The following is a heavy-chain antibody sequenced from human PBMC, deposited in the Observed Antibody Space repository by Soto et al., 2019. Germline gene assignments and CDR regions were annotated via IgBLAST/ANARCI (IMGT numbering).Heavy chain of an antibody. CDR1: GVTFSSYG. CDR3: AKDGRRVYCSSTSCYTSWFDH. Sequence: QPXGSLRLSCAASGVTFSSYGMHWVRQAPGKGLDWVAVISYDGSNKYYADSVKGRFTISRDNSKNTLYLQMNSLRAEDTAVYYCAKDGRRVYCSSTSCYTSWFDHWGQGTLVTVSS. D-gene: IGHD2-2*02. CDR2: ISYDGSNK. V-gene: IGHV3-30*18. J-gene: IGHJ5*02.